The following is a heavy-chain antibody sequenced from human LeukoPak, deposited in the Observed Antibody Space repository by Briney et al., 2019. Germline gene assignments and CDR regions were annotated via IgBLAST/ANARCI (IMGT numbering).Heavy chain of an antibody. CDR3: ARDISTGYSGYGRFDY. CDR2: IIPIFGTT. Sequence: SVKVSCKASGGTFGSYAISWVRQAPGQGLEWMGGIIPIFGTTNYAQKFQGRVTITADESTGTAYMELSSLRSEDTAVYYCARDISTGYSGYGRFDYWGQGTLVTVSS. CDR1: GGTFGSYA. J-gene: IGHJ4*02. V-gene: IGHV1-69*01. D-gene: IGHD5-12*01.